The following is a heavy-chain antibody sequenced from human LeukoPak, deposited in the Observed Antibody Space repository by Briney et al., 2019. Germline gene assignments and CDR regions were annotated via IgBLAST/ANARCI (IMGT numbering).Heavy chain of an antibody. CDR3: AKRGGTSQFYLDF. CDR1: GFTLSNYA. CDR2: ISTGGST. V-gene: IGHV3-23*01. Sequence: PGGSLRLSCAASGFTLSNYAMNWVRQAPGKGLEWVLGISTGGSTYYADSVKGRFTISRDKSKNTLDLQMNSLRAEDTAVYYCAKRGGTSQFYLDFWGQGTLVTVSS. J-gene: IGHJ4*02. D-gene: IGHD3-16*01.